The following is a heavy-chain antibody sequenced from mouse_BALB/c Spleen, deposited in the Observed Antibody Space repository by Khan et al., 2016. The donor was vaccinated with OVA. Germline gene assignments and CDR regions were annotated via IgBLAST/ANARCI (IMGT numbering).Heavy chain of an antibody. CDR3: ARSLYYGYGYALDC. CDR1: GYSITSDYA. J-gene: IGHJ4*01. Sequence: EVQLQESGPGLVKPSQSLSLTCTVTGYSITSDYAWNWIRQFPGNKLEWMGYISSTGSTSYNPSLKSRISITRDTSKNQFFLQLKSVTNEDTATYYCARSLYYGYGYALDCWGRGTSVTVSS. D-gene: IGHD2-2*01. CDR2: ISSTGST. V-gene: IGHV3-2*02.